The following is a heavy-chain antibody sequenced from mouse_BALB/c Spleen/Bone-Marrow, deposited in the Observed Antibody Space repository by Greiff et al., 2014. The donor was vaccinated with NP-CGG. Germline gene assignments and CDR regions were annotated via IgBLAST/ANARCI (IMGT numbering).Heavy chain of an antibody. V-gene: IGHV1-14*01. Sequence: LVESGPELVKPGASVKMSCKASGYTFTSYVMHWVKQKPGQGLEWIGCINPYNDGTKYNEKFKDKAALTSDKSSSTAYMELSSLTSEDSAVYYCARTPIYDGYYWFFDVWGAGTTVTVSS. D-gene: IGHD2-3*01. J-gene: IGHJ1*01. CDR2: INPYNDGT. CDR1: GYTFTSYV. CDR3: ARTPIYDGYYWFFDV.